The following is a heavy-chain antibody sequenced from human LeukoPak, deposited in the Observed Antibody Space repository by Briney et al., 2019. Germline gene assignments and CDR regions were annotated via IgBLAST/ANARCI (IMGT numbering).Heavy chain of an antibody. V-gene: IGHV1-2*02. CDR1: GYTFTGYY. J-gene: IGHJ1*01. CDR2: INPNSGGT. D-gene: IGHD4-17*01. Sequence: GASVKGSCKASGYTFTGYYMHWVRQDPGQGLEWMGWINPNSGGTNYAQKFQGRVTMTRDTSISTAYMELSRLRSDDTAAYYCAREQTVTTGYFQHWGQGTLVTVSS. CDR3: AREQTVTTGYFQH.